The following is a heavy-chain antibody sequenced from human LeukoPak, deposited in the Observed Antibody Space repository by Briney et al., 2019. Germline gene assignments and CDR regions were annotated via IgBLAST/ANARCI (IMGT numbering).Heavy chain of an antibody. J-gene: IGHJ2*01. V-gene: IGHV3-7*01. CDR3: ARRYSSKGHWYFDL. Sequence: GSLRLSCAASGFTFSSYWMSWVRQAPGKGLEWVANIKQDGSEKYYVDSVKGRFTISRDNAKNSLYLQMNSLRAEDTAVYYCARRYSSKGHWYFDLWGRGTLVTVSS. CDR2: IKQDGSEK. CDR1: GFTFSSYW. D-gene: IGHD6-13*01.